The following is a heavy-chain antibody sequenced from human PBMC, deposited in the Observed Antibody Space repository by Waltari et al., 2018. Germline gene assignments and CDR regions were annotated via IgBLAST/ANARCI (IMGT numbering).Heavy chain of an antibody. CDR2: IPYSGST. CDR1: GYSIRSGYY. V-gene: IGHV4-38-2*01. D-gene: IGHD6-13*01. Sequence: QVQLQESGPGLVKPSETLSLTCAVSGYSIRSGYYWGWIRQPPGKGLEWIGSIPYSGSTYYNPSLKSRVTISVDTSKNQFSLKLSSVTAADTAVYYCARHKQQLVYFDYWGQGTLVTVSS. CDR3: ARHKQQLVYFDY. J-gene: IGHJ4*02.